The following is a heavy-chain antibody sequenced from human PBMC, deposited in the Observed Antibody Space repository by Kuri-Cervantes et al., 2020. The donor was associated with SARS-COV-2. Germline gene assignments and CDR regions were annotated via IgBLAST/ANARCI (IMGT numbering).Heavy chain of an antibody. J-gene: IGHJ3*02. D-gene: IGHD6-6*01. V-gene: IGHV4-34*01. Sequence: SETLSLTCAVYGGSFSGYYWSWIRQPPGKGLEWIGEINQSGSTNYNPSLKSRVTISVDASKNQFSLKLSSVTAADTAVYYCARGVRSIAAHHAFDIWGQGTMVTVSS. CDR3: ARGVRSIAAHHAFDI. CDR1: GGSFSGYY. CDR2: INQSGST.